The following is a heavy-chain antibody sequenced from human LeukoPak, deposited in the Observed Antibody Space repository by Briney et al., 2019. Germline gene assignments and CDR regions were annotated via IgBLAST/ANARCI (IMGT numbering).Heavy chain of an antibody. Sequence: SETLSLTCTVSGGSISSYYWNWIRQTPGKGLEWIGYIYYSGSTKNNPSLESRVTISLDTSKNHFSLRLNSVTAADSAVYYCARGDDSKSTYFDYWGQGTLVTVSS. CDR2: IYYSGST. CDR3: ARGDDSKSTYFDY. CDR1: GGSISSYY. V-gene: IGHV4-59*01. J-gene: IGHJ4*02. D-gene: IGHD3-3*01.